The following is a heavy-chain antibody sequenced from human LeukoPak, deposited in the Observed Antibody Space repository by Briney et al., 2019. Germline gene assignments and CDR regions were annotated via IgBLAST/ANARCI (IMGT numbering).Heavy chain of an antibody. CDR3: AKDRDSSSWYVGRYFDY. V-gene: IGHV3-23*01. Sequence: GGSLRLSCAASGFTFSSYAMSWVRQAPGKGLEWVSAISGSGGSTYYADSVKGRFTISRDNSKNTLYLQMNSLRAEDTAVYYCAKDRDSSSWYVGRYFDYWGQGTLVTVSS. CDR2: ISGSGGST. J-gene: IGHJ4*02. D-gene: IGHD6-13*01. CDR1: GFTFSSYA.